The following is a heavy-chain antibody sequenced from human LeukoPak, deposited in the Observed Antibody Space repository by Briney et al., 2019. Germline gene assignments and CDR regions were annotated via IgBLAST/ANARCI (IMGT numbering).Heavy chain of an antibody. Sequence: ASVKVSCEASGYTFTGYYMHWVRQAPGQGLEWMGWINPNSGGTNYAQKFQGRVTMTRDTSISTAYMELSRLRSDDTAVYYCARIRYNGHSYGGLRGDFDYWGQGTLVTVSS. J-gene: IGHJ4*02. CDR1: GYTFTGYY. CDR3: ARIRYNGHSYGGLRGDFDY. V-gene: IGHV1-2*02. D-gene: IGHD5-18*01. CDR2: INPNSGGT.